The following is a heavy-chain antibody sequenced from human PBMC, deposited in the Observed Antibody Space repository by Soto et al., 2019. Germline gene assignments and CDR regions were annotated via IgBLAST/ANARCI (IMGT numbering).Heavy chain of an antibody. V-gene: IGHV3-21*04. J-gene: IGHJ4*02. CDR3: AREEGHIAAVTEEGRFDY. Sequence: EVQLVESGGGLVKPGGSLRISCTASGFTFSTYTMAWVRQTPGKGLEWVSSISGSSDYMHYSDSVKGRFTISRDNAKNSLERQMNSLRAEDTAVYDGAREEGHIAAVTEEGRFDYWGQGSRVTVSS. CDR2: ISGSSDYM. CDR1: GFTFSTYT. D-gene: IGHD2-21*02.